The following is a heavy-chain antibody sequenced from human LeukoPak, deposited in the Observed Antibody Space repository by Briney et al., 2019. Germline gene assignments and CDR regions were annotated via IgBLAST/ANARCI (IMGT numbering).Heavy chain of an antibody. J-gene: IGHJ6*04. Sequence: PGGSLRLSCAASGFTLSSYGMHWVRQAPGKGLEWVAVISYDGSNKYYADSVKGRFTISRDNSKNTLYLQMNSLRAEDTAVYYCAKAPGYSDYYGMDVWGKGTTATVSS. CDR2: ISYDGSNK. CDR1: GFTLSSYG. CDR3: AKAPGYSDYYGMDV. D-gene: IGHD3-10*01. V-gene: IGHV3-30*18.